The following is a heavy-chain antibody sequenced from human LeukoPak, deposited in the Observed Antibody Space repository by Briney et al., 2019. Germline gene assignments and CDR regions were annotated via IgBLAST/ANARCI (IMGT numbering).Heavy chain of an antibody. CDR1: GFTFSSYG. J-gene: IGHJ4*02. CDR2: IWFDGSNK. CDR3: ARDRDCGCSYCSY. V-gene: IGHV3-33*01. Sequence: GGSLRLSCAASGFTFSSYGMHWVRQAPGKGLEWVAVIWFDGSNKYYADSVKGRFTISRDNSKNTLYLQMNSLRAEDTAVYYCARDRDCGCSYCSYWRQGTLVTVSS. D-gene: IGHD2-21*01.